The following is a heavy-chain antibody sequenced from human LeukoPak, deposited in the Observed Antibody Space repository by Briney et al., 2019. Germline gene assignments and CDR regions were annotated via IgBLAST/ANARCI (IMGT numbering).Heavy chain of an antibody. Sequence: ASVKVSCKASGYTFTNYVISWVRQAPGQGLEWTGWTSTYNGNTNYAQKLQGRVTMTTGTSTSTAYMELRSLRSDDTAVYYCARGISWTGTYWLPYYWGQGTLVTVSS. V-gene: IGHV1-18*01. CDR3: ARGISWTGTYWLPYY. J-gene: IGHJ4*02. D-gene: IGHD3/OR15-3a*01. CDR2: TSTYNGNT. CDR1: GYTFTNYV.